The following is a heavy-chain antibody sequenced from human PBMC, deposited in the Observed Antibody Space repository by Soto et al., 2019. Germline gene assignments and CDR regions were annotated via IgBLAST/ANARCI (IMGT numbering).Heavy chain of an antibody. CDR1: GFTFSSYA. D-gene: IGHD3-3*01. Sequence: GGSLRLSCAASGFTFSSYAMHWVRQAPGKGLEWVAVISYDGSNKYYADSVKGRFTISRDNSKNTLYLQMNSLRAEDTAVYYCAGTNHDFWSGVPGYWGQGTLVTVSS. CDR3: AGTNHDFWSGVPGY. CDR2: ISYDGSNK. J-gene: IGHJ4*02. V-gene: IGHV3-30-3*01.